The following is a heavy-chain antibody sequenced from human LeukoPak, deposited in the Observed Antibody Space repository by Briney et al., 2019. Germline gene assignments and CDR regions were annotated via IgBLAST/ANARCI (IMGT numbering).Heavy chain of an antibody. CDR3: ATGPIVGATDYFDY. CDR1: GFTFSSYG. Sequence: GGSLRLSCAASGFTFSSYGMHWVRQAPGKGLEWVAVIWYDGSNKYYADSVKGRFTISRDNSKNTLYLQMNSLRAEDTAVYYCATGPIVGATDYFDYWGQGTLVTVSS. J-gene: IGHJ4*02. V-gene: IGHV3-33*01. D-gene: IGHD1-26*01. CDR2: IWYDGSNK.